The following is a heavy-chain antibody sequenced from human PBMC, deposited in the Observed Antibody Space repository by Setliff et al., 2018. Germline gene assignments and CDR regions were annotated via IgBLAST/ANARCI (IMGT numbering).Heavy chain of an antibody. J-gene: IGHJ4*02. D-gene: IGHD6-19*01. CDR2: ISGDSVSI. V-gene: IGHV3-23*01. CDR1: GFTFSTYS. CDR3: ANHNPARWAVYTTPIDS. Sequence: AGGSLRLSCAASGFTFSTYSMSWARQAPGKGLEWVSAISGDSVSIYYADSVRGRFTISGDNSKNTLYLQMNNLRDEDTAVYYCANHNPARWAVYTTPIDSWGQGTLVTVSS.